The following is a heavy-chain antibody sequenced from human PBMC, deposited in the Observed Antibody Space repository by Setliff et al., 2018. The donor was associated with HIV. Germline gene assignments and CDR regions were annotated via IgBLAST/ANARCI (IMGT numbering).Heavy chain of an antibody. CDR2: IYHSGST. CDR1: GYFISSGYY. Sequence: SETLSLTCGVSGYFISSGYYWAWIRQSPGKGLEWIGTIYHSGSTYYNPSLKSRVTISVDTSKNQFSLKLSSVTAADTAVYYCAREEDYNFWSGYDWFDPWGQGTLVTVSS. V-gene: IGHV4-38-2*02. J-gene: IGHJ5*02. CDR3: AREEDYNFWSGYDWFDP. D-gene: IGHD3-3*01.